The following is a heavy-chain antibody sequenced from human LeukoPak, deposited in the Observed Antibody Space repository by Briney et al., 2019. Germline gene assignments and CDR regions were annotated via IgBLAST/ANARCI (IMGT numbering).Heavy chain of an antibody. J-gene: IGHJ4*02. Sequence: SQTLSLTCAISGDSVSGNSVSWNWIRQSPSRGLEWLGRTYLRSKWYNDYAVSVKSRITINPDTSKNQFSLQLNSVTPEDTAVYYCARGLGSASYANDYWGQGTLVTVSS. CDR1: GDSVSGNSVS. CDR2: TYLRSKWYN. D-gene: IGHD3-10*01. CDR3: ARGLGSASYANDY. V-gene: IGHV6-1*01.